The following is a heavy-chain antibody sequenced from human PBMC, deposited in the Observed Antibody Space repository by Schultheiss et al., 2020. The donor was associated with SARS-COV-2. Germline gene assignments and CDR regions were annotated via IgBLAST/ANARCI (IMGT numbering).Heavy chain of an antibody. V-gene: IGHV3-21*01. Sequence: GESLKISCAASGFTFSSYEMNWVRQAPGKGLEWVSSISSSSSYIYYADSVKGRFTISRDNAKNSLYLQMNSLRAEDTAVYYCVRDHRADFWSGYYSRKYGMDVWGQGTTVTVSS. CDR2: ISSSSSYI. D-gene: IGHD3-3*01. CDR3: VRDHRADFWSGYYSRKYGMDV. J-gene: IGHJ6*02. CDR1: GFTFSSYE.